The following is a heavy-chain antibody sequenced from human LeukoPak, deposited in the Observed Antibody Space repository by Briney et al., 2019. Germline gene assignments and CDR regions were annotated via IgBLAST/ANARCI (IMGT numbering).Heavy chain of an antibody. CDR2: IDWDDDK. J-gene: IGHJ5*02. Sequence: RESGPTLVNPTQTLTLTCTFSGFSLSTSGMCVSWIRQPPGKALEWLALIDWDDDKYYSTSLKTRLTISKDTSKNQVVLTMTNMDPVDTATYYCARMAADSSGYCWFDPWGQGTLVTVSS. CDR1: GFSLSTSGMC. CDR3: ARMAADSSGYCWFDP. D-gene: IGHD3-22*01. V-gene: IGHV2-70*01.